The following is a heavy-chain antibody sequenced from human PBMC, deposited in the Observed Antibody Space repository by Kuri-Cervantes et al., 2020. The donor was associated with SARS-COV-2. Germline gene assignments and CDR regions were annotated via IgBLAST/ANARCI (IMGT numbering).Heavy chain of an antibody. D-gene: IGHD3-10*01. V-gene: IGHV3-23*01. CDR1: GFTFSSYE. Sequence: GESLKISCAASGFTFSSYEMNWVRQAPGKGLEWVSAISGSGGSTYYADSVKGRFTISRDNSKNTLYLQMNSLRAEDTAVYYCAKDYRITMVRVGAFDIWGQGTMVTVSS. CDR2: ISGSGGST. J-gene: IGHJ3*02. CDR3: AKDYRITMVRVGAFDI.